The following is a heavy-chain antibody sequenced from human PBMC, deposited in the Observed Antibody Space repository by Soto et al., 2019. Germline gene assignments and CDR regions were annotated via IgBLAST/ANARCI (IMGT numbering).Heavy chain of an antibody. Sequence: QLQLQESGPGLVKPSETLSLTCTVSGGSISSSSYYWGWIRQPPGKGLEWIGSIYYSGSTYYNPSLKSRATISVDTSKNQFSLKLSSVTAADTAVYYCASTHRYCSSTSCYAPFDYWGQGTLVTVSS. J-gene: IGHJ4*02. V-gene: IGHV4-39*01. CDR2: IYYSGST. CDR1: GGSISSSSYY. D-gene: IGHD2-2*01. CDR3: ASTHRYCSSTSCYAPFDY.